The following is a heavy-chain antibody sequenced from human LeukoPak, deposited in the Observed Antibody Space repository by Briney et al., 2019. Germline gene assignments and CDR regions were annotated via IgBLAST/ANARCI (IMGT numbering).Heavy chain of an antibody. D-gene: IGHD1-26*01. CDR1: GGTFSSYA. CDR2: IIPILGIA. V-gene: IGHV1-69*04. Sequence: SVTVSCTASGGTFSSYAISWVRQAPGQGLEWMGRIIPILGIANYAQKFQGRVTITADKSTSTAYMELSSLRSEDTAVYYCARAGGSYSEYYFDYWGQGTLVTVSS. J-gene: IGHJ4*02. CDR3: ARAGGSYSEYYFDY.